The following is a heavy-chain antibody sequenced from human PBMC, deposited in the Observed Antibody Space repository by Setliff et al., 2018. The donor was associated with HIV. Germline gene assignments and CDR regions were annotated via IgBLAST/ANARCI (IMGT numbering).Heavy chain of an antibody. Sequence: PSETLSLTCIVSGYSISSGYYWGWIRQPPGKGLEWIGTIYHSGSTYYNPSLKSRVTISVDTSKNQFSLNLSSVTAADTAVYYCARGKGSGWYLRFDYWGQGTLVTVSS. CDR2: IYHSGST. CDR1: GYSISSGYY. J-gene: IGHJ4*02. V-gene: IGHV4-38-2*02. D-gene: IGHD6-19*01. CDR3: ARGKGSGWYLRFDY.